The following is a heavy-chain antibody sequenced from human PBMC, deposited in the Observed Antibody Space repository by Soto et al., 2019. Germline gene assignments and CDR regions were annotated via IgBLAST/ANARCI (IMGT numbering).Heavy chain of an antibody. V-gene: IGHV1-8*02. Sequence: ASVKVSCKASGYDFTAYDINWVRQASGQGLEWMGWMNPINGATGSARRFQGRVSMTRDTATGTAYLELTSLRSDDSAVYYCGRGPSPRAPAGGTPYYYAMDVWGQGTTVTVSS. J-gene: IGHJ6*02. CDR2: MNPINGAT. CDR3: GRGPSPRAPAGGTPYYYAMDV. CDR1: GYDFTAYD. D-gene: IGHD6-13*01.